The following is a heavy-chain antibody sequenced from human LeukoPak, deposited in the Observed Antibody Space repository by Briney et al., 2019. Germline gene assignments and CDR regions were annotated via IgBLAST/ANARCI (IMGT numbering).Heavy chain of an antibody. V-gene: IGHV3-7*01. CDR3: ARAPGEGWLDP. Sequence: GGSLRLSCAASGFTFSSYWMSWVRQAPGKGLEWVASIEQDGSEKYYVDSVKGRFTISRDNAKNSLYLQMNSLRAEDTALYYCARAPGEGWLDPWGQGTLVTVSS. J-gene: IGHJ5*02. D-gene: IGHD4-17*01. CDR1: GFTFSSYW. CDR2: IEQDGSEK.